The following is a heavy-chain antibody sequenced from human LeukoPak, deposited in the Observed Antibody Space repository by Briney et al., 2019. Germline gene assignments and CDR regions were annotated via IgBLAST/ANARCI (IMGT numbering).Heavy chain of an antibody. J-gene: IGHJ6*02. CDR2: IWYDGSNK. Sequence: GGSLRLSCAASGFTFSSYAMHWVRQAPGKGLEWVAVIWYDGSNKYYADSVKGRFTISRDNSKNTLYLQMNSLRAEDSAVYYCARDQGYYYDSTWSYYYAMDVWGQGTTVTVSS. D-gene: IGHD3-22*01. CDR3: ARDQGYYYDSTWSYYYAMDV. V-gene: IGHV3-33*01. CDR1: GFTFSSYA.